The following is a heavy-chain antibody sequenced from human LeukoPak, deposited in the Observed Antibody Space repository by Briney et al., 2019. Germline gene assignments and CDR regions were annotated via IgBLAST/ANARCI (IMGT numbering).Heavy chain of an antibody. CDR2: IKQDGSEK. CDR3: ARGYCSSTSCYGDFDY. J-gene: IGHJ4*02. V-gene: IGHV3-7*01. Sequence: PGGSLRLSCAASGFTFSSYWMSWVRQAPGKGLEWVANIKQDGSEKYYVDSVKGRFTISRDNSRNTLYLQMGSLRAEDMAVYYCARGYCSSTSCYGDFDYWGQGTLVTVSS. D-gene: IGHD2-2*01. CDR1: GFTFSSYW.